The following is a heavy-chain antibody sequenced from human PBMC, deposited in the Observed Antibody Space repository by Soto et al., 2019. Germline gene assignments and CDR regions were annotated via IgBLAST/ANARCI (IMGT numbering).Heavy chain of an antibody. V-gene: IGHV3-30*14. D-gene: IGHD3-3*02. CDR1: GFSFSDYV. Sequence: QVHLVESGGGVVQPGRSLRLSCVASGFSFSDYVIHWVRQAAGKGLEWVASMTYDGATEYYADAVKGRFTMSRDNSKRTLSLQMNSLRPEDTAVYYCARVRLSIAVNDALDVWGQGTTVTVSS. J-gene: IGHJ3*01. CDR2: MTYDGATE. CDR3: ARVRLSIAVNDALDV.